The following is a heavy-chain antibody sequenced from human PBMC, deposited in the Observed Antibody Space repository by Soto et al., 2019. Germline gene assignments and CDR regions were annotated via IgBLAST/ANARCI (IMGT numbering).Heavy chain of an antibody. V-gene: IGHV4-31*03. D-gene: IGHD5-12*01. CDR2: IHSSGST. J-gene: IGHJ4*02. CDR3: ARDRGYEGQYTFDY. CDR1: GGSISSGGYY. Sequence: QVQLQESGPGLVKAAQTLSLTCTVSGGSISSGGYYWSWIRQLPGKGLEWIGYIHSSGSTYYNPSLKSRVTISVDTSKNQFSLKLSSVTAADTAVYYCARDRGYEGQYTFDYWGQGTLVTVSS.